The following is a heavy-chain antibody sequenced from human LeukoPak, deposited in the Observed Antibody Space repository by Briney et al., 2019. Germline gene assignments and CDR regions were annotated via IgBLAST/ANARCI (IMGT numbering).Heavy chain of an antibody. CDR3: ARERRDYGAEGHYYYYMDV. CDR2: IYHSGST. CDR1: GYSISSGYY. J-gene: IGHJ6*03. V-gene: IGHV4-38-2*02. D-gene: IGHD4-17*01. Sequence: SETLSLTCTVSGYSISSGYYWGWIRQPPGKGLEWIGSIYHSGSTYYNPSLKSRVTISVDTSKNQFSLKLSSVTAADTAVYYCARERRDYGAEGHYYYYMDVWGKGSTVTVSS.